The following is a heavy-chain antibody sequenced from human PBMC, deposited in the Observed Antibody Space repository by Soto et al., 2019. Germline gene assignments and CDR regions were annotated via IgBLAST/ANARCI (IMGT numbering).Heavy chain of an antibody. J-gene: IGHJ4*02. CDR1: GFTFSSYG. CDR3: AKDRIRSGWLPQLPYY. V-gene: IGHV3-30*18. CDR2: ISYDGSNK. Sequence: GGSLRLSCAASGFTFSSYGMHWVRQAPGKGLEWVAVISYDGSNKYYADSVKGRFTISRDNSKNTLYLQMNSLRAEDTAVYYCAKDRIRSGWLPQLPYYWGQGTLVTVSS. D-gene: IGHD5-12*01.